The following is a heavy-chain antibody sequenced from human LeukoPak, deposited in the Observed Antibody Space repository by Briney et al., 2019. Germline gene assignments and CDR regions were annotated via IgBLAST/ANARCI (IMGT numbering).Heavy chain of an antibody. V-gene: IGHV3-7*05. CDR3: ARDFLGYTFDY. CDR2: IKEDGSEK. Sequence: GGSLRLSCAASGFTFSTYGMSWVRQAPGKGPEWVANIKEDGSEKYYEDSVKGRFTISRDNAKNSLYLQMDSLRAEDTAVYYCARDFLGYTFDYWGQGTLVTVSS. CDR1: GFTFSTYG. D-gene: IGHD2-2*02. J-gene: IGHJ4*02.